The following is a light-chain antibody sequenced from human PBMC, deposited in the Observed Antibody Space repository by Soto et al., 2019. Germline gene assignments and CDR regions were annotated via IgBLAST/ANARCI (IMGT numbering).Light chain of an antibody. V-gene: IGKV1-5*03. CDR2: KAS. Sequence: DIQMTQSPSTLSASVGGRVTITCRASQSVSTWLAWYQQKPGKAPKLLIYKASNLESGVPSRFTGSGSGTEFTLTISSLQPDDVATYFCQQYNSYPNTFGQGTKVDI. J-gene: IGKJ2*01. CDR1: QSVSTW. CDR3: QQYNSYPNT.